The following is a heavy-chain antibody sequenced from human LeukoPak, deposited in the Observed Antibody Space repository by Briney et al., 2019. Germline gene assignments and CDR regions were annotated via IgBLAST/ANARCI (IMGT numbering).Heavy chain of an antibody. V-gene: IGHV3-21*04. J-gene: IGHJ4*02. CDR3: AKGTYYDFWSGYYPVGYFDY. CDR2: ISSSSSYI. D-gene: IGHD3-3*01. CDR1: GFTFSSYS. Sequence: GGSLRLFCAASGFTFSSYSMNWVRQTPGKGLEWVSSISSSSSYIYYADSVKGRFTIFRDNSKNTLYLQMNSLRAEDTAVYYCAKGTYYDFWSGYYPVGYFDYWGQGTLVTVSS.